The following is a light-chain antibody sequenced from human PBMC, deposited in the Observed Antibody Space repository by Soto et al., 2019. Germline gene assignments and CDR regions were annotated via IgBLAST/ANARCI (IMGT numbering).Light chain of an antibody. J-gene: IGKJ3*01. Sequence: DIQMTQSPSSLSASVGDRVTITCRASQGIDHYLAWYQQKPGKVPNRLMYSASTLQSGVPSRFSGSGSGTDFTLTITSLQPEDVATYYCQEHYSGPPVSFGPGTKVDV. CDR3: QEHYSGPPVS. CDR1: QGIDHY. V-gene: IGKV1-27*01. CDR2: SAS.